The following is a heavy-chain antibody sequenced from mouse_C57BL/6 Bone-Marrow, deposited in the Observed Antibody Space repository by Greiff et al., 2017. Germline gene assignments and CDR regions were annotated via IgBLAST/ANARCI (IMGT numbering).Heavy chain of an antibody. D-gene: IGHD3-3*01. CDR2: IYPGDGDT. Sequence: QVQLQQSGAELVKPGASVKISCTASGYAFSSYWMNWVKQRPGKGLEWIGPIYPGDGDTNYNGTCKGTAPLTAGKSASTAYRQRSSLTAEDSAVYFCARSRRDFYAMDYWGQGTSVTVSS. CDR1: GYAFSSYW. CDR3: ARSRRDFYAMDY. J-gene: IGHJ4*01. V-gene: IGHV1-80*01.